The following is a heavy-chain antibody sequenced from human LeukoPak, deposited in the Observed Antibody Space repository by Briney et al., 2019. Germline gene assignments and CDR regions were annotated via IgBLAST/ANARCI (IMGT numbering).Heavy chain of an antibody. CDR1: GFTFSSYA. D-gene: IGHD6-25*01. J-gene: IGHJ4*02. CDR3: AKATAATTFFDY. CDR2: ISPGGGTT. Sequence: LTGGSLRLSCAASGFTFSSYAMSWVRQAPGKGLEWVSAISPGGGTTFYADSVKGRFATSRGNSENTLYLQINGLRAEDTAVYYCAKATAATTFFDYWGQGTLVTVSS. V-gene: IGHV3-23*01.